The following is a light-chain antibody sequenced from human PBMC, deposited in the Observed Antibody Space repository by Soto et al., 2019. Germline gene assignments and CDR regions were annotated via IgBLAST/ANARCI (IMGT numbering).Light chain of an antibody. CDR3: QQRSNWPIT. CDR2: DAS. Sequence: IVVTQSPATLSVSPGESATLSCRASQSVSSNLAWYQQKPGQAPRLLIYDASNRATGIPARFSGSGSGTDFTLTISSLEPEDFAVYYCQQRSNWPITFGQGTRLEIK. V-gene: IGKV3-11*01. CDR1: QSVSSN. J-gene: IGKJ5*01.